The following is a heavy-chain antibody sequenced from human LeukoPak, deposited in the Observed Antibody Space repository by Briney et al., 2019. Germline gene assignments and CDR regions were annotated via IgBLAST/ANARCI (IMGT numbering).Heavy chain of an antibody. V-gene: IGHV3-21*01. CDR3: ARQYSSSWEVDY. Sequence: GGSLRLSCAASGFTFSSYSMNWVRQAPGKGLEWVSSISRSSSYIYYGDSVKGRFTISRDNAKNSLYLQMNSLRAEDTAVYYCARQYSSSWEVDYWGQGTLVTVSS. D-gene: IGHD6-13*01. CDR2: ISRSSSYI. CDR1: GFTFSSYS. J-gene: IGHJ4*02.